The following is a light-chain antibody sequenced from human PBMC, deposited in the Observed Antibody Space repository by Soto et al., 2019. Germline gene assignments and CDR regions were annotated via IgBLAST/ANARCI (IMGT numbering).Light chain of an antibody. CDR3: ETWDSNTRV. CDR2: VEGTGTY. Sequence: QPVLTQPSSASASLGSSVKLTCTLSSGHSTYIIAWHQQQPGKAPRYLMKVEGTGTYNKGSGVPDRFSGSSSGADRYLTISNLQFEDEADYYCETWDSNTRVFGGGTQLTVL. CDR1: SGHSTYI. V-gene: IGLV4-60*02. J-gene: IGLJ3*02.